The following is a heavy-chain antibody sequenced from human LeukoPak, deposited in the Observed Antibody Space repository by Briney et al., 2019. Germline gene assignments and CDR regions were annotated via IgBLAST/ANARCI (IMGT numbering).Heavy chain of an antibody. D-gene: IGHD3-9*01. Sequence: GGSLRLSCAASGFTFSSYSMDWFLQAPGKGLEWVSSISSSSSYIYYADSVKGRFTISRDNAKNSLYLQMNSLRAEDTAVYYCVSGGRSIRYFDWLLGGSWFDPWGQGTLVTVSS. CDR2: ISSSSSYI. J-gene: IGHJ5*02. V-gene: IGHV3-21*01. CDR3: VSGGRSIRYFDWLLGGSWFDP. CDR1: GFTFSSYS.